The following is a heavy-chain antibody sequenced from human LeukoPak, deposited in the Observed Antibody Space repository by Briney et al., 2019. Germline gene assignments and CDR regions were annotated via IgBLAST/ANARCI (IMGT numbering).Heavy chain of an antibody. CDR2: TYYRSKWYI. CDR3: TGGGLVRGLVSWFDP. CDR1: GDSVSSNSAG. D-gene: IGHD3-10*01. V-gene: IGHV6-1*01. J-gene: IGHJ5*02. Sequence: SQTLSLTCAISGDSVSSNSAGWNWIRQSPSRGLERLGRTYYRSKWYIDYATSVISRISINPDTSKNQFSLQLNSVTPEDTAVYYCTGGGLVRGLVSWFDPWGQGTLVTVSS.